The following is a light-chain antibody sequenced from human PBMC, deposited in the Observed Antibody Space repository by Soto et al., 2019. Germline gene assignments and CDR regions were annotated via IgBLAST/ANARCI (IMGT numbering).Light chain of an antibody. V-gene: IGLV2-14*01. CDR3: SSYTSSSTRV. Sequence: QSALTQPASVSGSPGQSITISCTGTSSDVGGYNYVSWYQQHPGKAPKPMIYDVSNRPSGVSNRFSGSKSGNTASLTTSGLQAEDEADYYCSSYTSSSTRVFGGGTKLTVL. CDR2: DVS. J-gene: IGLJ3*02. CDR1: SSDVGGYNY.